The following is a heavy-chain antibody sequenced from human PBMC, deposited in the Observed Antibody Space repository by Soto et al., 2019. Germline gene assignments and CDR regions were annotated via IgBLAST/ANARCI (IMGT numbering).Heavy chain of an antibody. CDR3: VRRHVSATGIDWFDP. J-gene: IGHJ5*02. Sequence: ASVKVSCKASGYTFTSYGIHWVRQAPGQRLEWMGWINAANGDTKYSPKFQGRVTITRDASASTAYMELSSLRSEDTAVCYCVRRHVSATGIDWFDPWGQGTLVTVSS. CDR2: INAANGDT. CDR1: GYTFTSYG. V-gene: IGHV1-3*01. D-gene: IGHD6-13*01.